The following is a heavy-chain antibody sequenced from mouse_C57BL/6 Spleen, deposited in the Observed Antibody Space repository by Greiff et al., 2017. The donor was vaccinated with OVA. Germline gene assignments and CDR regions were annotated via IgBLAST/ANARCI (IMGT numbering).Heavy chain of an antibody. CDR3: AREEDYGSSYGAMDY. Sequence: ESGPGMVKPSQSLSLTCTVTGYSITSGYDWHWIRHFPGNKLEWMGYISYSGSTNYNPSLKSRISITHDTSKNHFFLKLNSVTTEDTATYYCAREEDYGSSYGAMDYWGQGTSVTVSS. J-gene: IGHJ4*01. V-gene: IGHV3-1*01. CDR2: ISYSGST. CDR1: GYSITSGYD. D-gene: IGHD1-1*01.